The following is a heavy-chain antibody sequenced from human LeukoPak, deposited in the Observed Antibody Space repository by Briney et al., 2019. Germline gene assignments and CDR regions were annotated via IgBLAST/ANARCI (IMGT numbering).Heavy chain of an antibody. J-gene: IGHJ4*02. D-gene: IGHD5-18*01. CDR2: ISGSGVST. CDR1: GFTFSGHD. V-gene: IGHV3-23*01. Sequence: GGSLRLSCAASGFTFSGHDMTWVRQAPGKGLEWVSGISGSGVSTYYADSVKGRFTISRDNSKNTLYLQMNSLRAEDTAVYYCAKTVDTAMVDYWGQGTLVTVSS. CDR3: AKTVDTAMVDY.